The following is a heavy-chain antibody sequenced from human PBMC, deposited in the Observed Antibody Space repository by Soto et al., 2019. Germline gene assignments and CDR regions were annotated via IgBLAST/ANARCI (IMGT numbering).Heavy chain of an antibody. CDR1: GGSINGYY. D-gene: IGHD6-19*01. CDR2: VYFSGST. CDR3: ARQEAVPGTPFDS. J-gene: IGHJ4*02. Sequence: QVHLQESGPGLVKPSETLSLTCTVSGGSINGYYWNWIRQPPGKGLEWLGYVYFSGSTHYNPSLQTRLTISVDTSKKQFSLKLSSVTAADTAVYFCARQEAVPGTPFDSWGQGTLVSVSS. V-gene: IGHV4-59*01.